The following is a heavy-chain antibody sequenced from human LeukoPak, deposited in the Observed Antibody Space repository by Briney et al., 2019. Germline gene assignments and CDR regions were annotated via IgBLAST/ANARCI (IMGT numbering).Heavy chain of an antibody. V-gene: IGHV1-2*02. CDR1: GYTFTGYY. CDR3: ARDLNMVRGPLGY. Sequence: ASVKVSCKASGYTFTGYYMHWVRQAPGQGLEWMGWINPNSGGTNYAQKFQGRVTMTRDTSISTAYMELSRLRSDDTAVYYCARDLNMVRGPLGYWGQGTLVTVSS. D-gene: IGHD3-10*01. CDR2: INPNSGGT. J-gene: IGHJ4*02.